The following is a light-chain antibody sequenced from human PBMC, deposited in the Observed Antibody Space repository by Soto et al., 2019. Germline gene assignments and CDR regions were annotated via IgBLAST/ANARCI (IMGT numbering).Light chain of an antibody. Sequence: QSALTQPPSASGSPGQSVTISCTGTSSDVGDYNYVSWYQQHPGTAPKLMIYEVIKRPSGVPDRFSGSKSGNTASLTVSGLQTEDAADYYCSSYAGSNNWVFGGGTKLTVL. CDR2: EVI. J-gene: IGLJ3*02. CDR3: SSYAGSNNWV. V-gene: IGLV2-8*01. CDR1: SSDVGDYNY.